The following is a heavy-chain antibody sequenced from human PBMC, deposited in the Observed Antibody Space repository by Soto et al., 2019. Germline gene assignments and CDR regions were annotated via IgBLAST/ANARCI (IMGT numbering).Heavy chain of an antibody. V-gene: IGHV3-48*01. CDR1: GFTFSSYS. Sequence: EVPLVESGGGLVQPGGSLRLSCAASGFTFSSYSMNWVRQAPGKGLEWVSYISSTTIYYADSVKGRVTISRDNAKTSLYLQINSLRAEDTAVYYCARDGGQWLNRFDPWGQGTLVTVSS. CDR3: ARDGGQWLNRFDP. CDR2: ISSTTI. J-gene: IGHJ5*02. D-gene: IGHD6-19*01.